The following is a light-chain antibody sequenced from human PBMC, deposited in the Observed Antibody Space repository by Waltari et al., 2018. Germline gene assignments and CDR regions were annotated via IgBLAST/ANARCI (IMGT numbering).Light chain of an antibody. CDR3: QSYDNGLRGRV. J-gene: IGLJ3*02. V-gene: IGLV1-40*01. CDR2: GNN. Sequence: QSVLTQPPSVSGAPGQRVTISCTGSSSNIGAGYDVHWYQQFPGTAPKLLIYGNNGRPSGVPDRCSGSKSDTSASLAISGLQADDEAEYHCQSYDNGLRGRVFGGGTKVTVL. CDR1: SSNIGAGYD.